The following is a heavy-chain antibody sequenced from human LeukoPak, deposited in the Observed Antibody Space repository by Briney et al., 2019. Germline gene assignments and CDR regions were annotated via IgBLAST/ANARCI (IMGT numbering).Heavy chain of an antibody. V-gene: IGHV3-73*01. Sequence: QAGGSLRLSCAASGFTFSGSAMHWVRQASGKGLEWVGRIRSKANSYATAYAASVKGRFTISRDDSKNTAYLQMNSLKTEDTAVYYCTRLGSQITMVRGVIPYYYYGMDVWGQGTTVTVSS. CDR1: GFTFSGSA. J-gene: IGHJ6*02. CDR2: IRSKANSYAT. CDR3: TRLGSQITMVRGVIPYYYYGMDV. D-gene: IGHD3-10*01.